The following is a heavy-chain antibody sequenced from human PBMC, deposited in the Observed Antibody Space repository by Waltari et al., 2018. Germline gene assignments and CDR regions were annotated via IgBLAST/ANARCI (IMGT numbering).Heavy chain of an antibody. D-gene: IGHD6-19*01. V-gene: IGHV1-24*01. J-gene: IGHJ3*02. Sequence: QVQLVQSGAEVKKPGASVKVSCKVSGYTLTELSMHWVRQAPGKGIEWMGGFDPEDGETIYAQKFQGRVTMTEDTSTDTAYMELSSLRSEDTAVYYCATESLAGYSSGRMVPDAFDIWGQGTMVTVSS. CDR3: ATESLAGYSSGRMVPDAFDI. CDR2: FDPEDGET. CDR1: GYTLTELS.